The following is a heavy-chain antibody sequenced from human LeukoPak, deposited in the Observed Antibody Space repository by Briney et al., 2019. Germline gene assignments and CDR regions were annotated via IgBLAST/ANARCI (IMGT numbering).Heavy chain of an antibody. J-gene: IGHJ4*02. V-gene: IGHV1-8*03. D-gene: IGHD3-10*01. CDR3: ARGDQFNYGSGSDYFDY. CDR2: MNPNSGNT. Sequence: ASVKVSCKASGYTFTSYDISWVRQATGQGLEWMGWMNPNSGNTGYAQKFQGRVTITRNTSTSTAYMELSSLRSEDTAVYYCARGDQFNYGSGSDYFDYWGQGTLVTVSS. CDR1: GYTFTSYD.